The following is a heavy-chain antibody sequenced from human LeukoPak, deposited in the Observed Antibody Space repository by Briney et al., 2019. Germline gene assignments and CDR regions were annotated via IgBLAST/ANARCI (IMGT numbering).Heavy chain of an antibody. J-gene: IGHJ6*03. Sequence: GASVKVSCKASGYTFTSYAMHWVRQAPGQRLEWMGWINAGNGNTKYSQEFQGRVTITRDTSASTAYMELSSLRSEDTAVYYCARTEGYRSAPDYYYYMDVWGKGTTVTVSS. D-gene: IGHD6-25*01. CDR3: ARTEGYRSAPDYYYYMDV. CDR1: GYTFTSYA. V-gene: IGHV1-3*01. CDR2: INAGNGNT.